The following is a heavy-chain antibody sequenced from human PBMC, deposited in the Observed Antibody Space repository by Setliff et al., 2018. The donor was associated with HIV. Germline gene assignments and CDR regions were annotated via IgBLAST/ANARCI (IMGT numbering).Heavy chain of an antibody. CDR2: ISGYNGNT. CDR1: GYTFTSYG. D-gene: IGHD3-16*02. J-gene: IGHJ4*02. CDR3: ARAYYDSVWGSHRYRFYYFDY. Sequence: GASVKVSCKTSGYTFTSYGISWVRQAPGQGLEWMGWISGYNGNTNYAQKFQGRLTMTTDTSTSTAYMELRGLRSDDTAVYYCARAYYDSVWGSHRYRFYYFDYWGQGSLVTVSS. V-gene: IGHV1-18*01.